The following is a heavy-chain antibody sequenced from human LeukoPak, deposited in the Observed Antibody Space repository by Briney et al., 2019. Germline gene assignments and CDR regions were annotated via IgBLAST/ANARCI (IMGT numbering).Heavy chain of an antibody. J-gene: IGHJ6*02. D-gene: IGHD2-2*02. Sequence: GGSLRLSCAASEFTFTSSSMHWVRQAPGKGLEWVALISYDGGNEYYADSVKGRFTISRDNSKNTLYLQMNSLRAEDTAVYYCARGRCNGTTCYTVYYWYAMDVWGQGTTVTVSS. CDR2: ISYDGGNE. CDR3: ARGRCNGTTCYTVYYWYAMDV. V-gene: IGHV3-30*04. CDR1: EFTFTSSS.